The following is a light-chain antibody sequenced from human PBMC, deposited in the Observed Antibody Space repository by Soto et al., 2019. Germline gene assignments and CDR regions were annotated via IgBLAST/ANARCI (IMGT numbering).Light chain of an antibody. Sequence: QSALTQPASVSGSPGQSITISCTGTSSDVGSYNYVSWYQQHPGKAPKLMTYDVTNRPSGVSNRFSGSKSGNTASLTISGLQAEDEADYYCTSFTSSSTPGVFGGGTKLTVL. J-gene: IGLJ3*02. CDR3: TSFTSSSTPGV. CDR2: DVT. CDR1: SSDVGSYNY. V-gene: IGLV2-14*01.